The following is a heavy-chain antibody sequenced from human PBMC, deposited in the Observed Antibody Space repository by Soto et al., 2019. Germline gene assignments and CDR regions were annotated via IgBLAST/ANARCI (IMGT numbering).Heavy chain of an antibody. CDR1: GYTFSNYD. D-gene: IGHD2-2*01. J-gene: IGHJ6*03. V-gene: IGHV1-8*01. CDR2: MNPNRGTT. Sequence: QVQLVQSGAEVKKPGASVKVSCKASGYTFSNYDINWVRQAPGQGLEWMGWMNPNRGTTGYAQKFRGRVTMTRNTSISTAYMERSSLTSEDTAVYYCARDRYCSGTSGISIHYFYMDGWGKGTTVTVSS. CDR3: ARDRYCSGTSGISIHYFYMDG.